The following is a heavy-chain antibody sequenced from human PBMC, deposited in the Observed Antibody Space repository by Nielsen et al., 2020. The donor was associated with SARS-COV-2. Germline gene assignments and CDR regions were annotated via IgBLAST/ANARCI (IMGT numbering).Heavy chain of an antibody. CDR3: ALLRLGELSLYYFDY. D-gene: IGHD3-16*02. Sequence: SVKVSCKASGGTFSSYAISWVRQAPGQGLEWMGGIIPIFGTANYAQKFQGRVTITADESTSTAYMELSSLRSEDTAVYYCALLRLGELSLYYFDYWGQGTLVTVSS. V-gene: IGHV1-69*13. CDR1: GGTFSSYA. J-gene: IGHJ4*02. CDR2: IIPIFGTA.